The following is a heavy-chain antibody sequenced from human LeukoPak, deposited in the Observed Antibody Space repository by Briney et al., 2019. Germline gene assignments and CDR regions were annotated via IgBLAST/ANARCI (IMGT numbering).Heavy chain of an antibody. CDR3: AKDNRYCSSPNCYFDY. V-gene: IGHV3-23*01. CDR1: GFTFSSYV. CDR2: ISGSGGNT. D-gene: IGHD2-2*01. J-gene: IGHJ4*02. Sequence: PGGSLRLSCAASGFTFSSYVMSWVRQAPGKGLEWVSAISGSGGNTYYADSVKGRFTISRDNSKNTLYLQMNSLRAEDTAVYYCAKDNRYCSSPNCYFDYWGQGTLVTVSS.